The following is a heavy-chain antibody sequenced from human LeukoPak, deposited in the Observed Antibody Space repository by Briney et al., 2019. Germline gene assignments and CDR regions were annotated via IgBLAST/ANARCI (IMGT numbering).Heavy chain of an antibody. J-gene: IGHJ4*02. CDR2: INPNSGGT. Sequence: ASVKVSCKGFGYTFTGYYMHWVRQAPGQGLEWMGWINPNSGGTNYAQKFQGRVTMTRETSIITAYMELSRLTSDDTAVYYCARVDSSTYSSPFDSWGQGTLVTVSS. V-gene: IGHV1-2*02. CDR1: GYTFTGYY. D-gene: IGHD3-22*01. CDR3: ARVDSSTYSSPFDS.